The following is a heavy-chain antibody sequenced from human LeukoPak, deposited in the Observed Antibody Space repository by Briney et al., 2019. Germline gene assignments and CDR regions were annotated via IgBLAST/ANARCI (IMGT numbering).Heavy chain of an antibody. J-gene: IGHJ4*02. CDR2: ISSSSSYI. Sequence: SGGSLRLSCAASGFTFSSYNMIWVPEPPGRGREGVSSISSSSSYIYYADSVKGRFTIPRDNAKNSLYLQMNSLRAEDTAVYYCARGMYYYGSGSSFDNWGQGTLVTVSS. CDR3: ARGMYYYGSGSSFDN. V-gene: IGHV3-21*01. D-gene: IGHD3-10*01. CDR1: GFTFSSYN.